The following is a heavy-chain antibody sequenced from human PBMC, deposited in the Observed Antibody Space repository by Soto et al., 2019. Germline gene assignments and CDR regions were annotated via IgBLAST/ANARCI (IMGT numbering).Heavy chain of an antibody. CDR1: GGSIRSYY. V-gene: IGHV4-59*08. D-gene: IGHD3-10*01. CDR3: ARNYGFYFAY. CDR2: IYYSGST. J-gene: IGHJ4*02. Sequence: QVQLQESGPGLVKPSEHLSLTCTVSGGSIRSYYWSWIRQPPGKGLEWIGYIYYSGSTNYNPSLKSRVTISVDPSKSQVSLKLSSVTAADTAVSDFARNYGFYFAYWGQGPLVTVSS.